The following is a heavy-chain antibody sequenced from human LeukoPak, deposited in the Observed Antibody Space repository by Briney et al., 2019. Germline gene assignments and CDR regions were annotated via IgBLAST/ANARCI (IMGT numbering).Heavy chain of an antibody. D-gene: IGHD4-17*01. CDR1: GYTFTSYD. Sequence: ASVKVSCKASGYTFTSYDINWVRQATGQGLEWMGWMNPNSGNTGYAQKFQGRVTMTRITSISTAYMELSSLRSEDTAVYYCARGDYGDYSSVVWFDPWGQGTLATVSS. CDR2: MNPNSGNT. J-gene: IGHJ5*02. CDR3: ARGDYGDYSSVVWFDP. V-gene: IGHV1-8*01.